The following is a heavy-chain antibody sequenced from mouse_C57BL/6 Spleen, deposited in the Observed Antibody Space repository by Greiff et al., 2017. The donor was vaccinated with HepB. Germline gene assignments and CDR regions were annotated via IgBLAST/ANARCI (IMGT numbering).Heavy chain of an antibody. D-gene: IGHD2-2*01. CDR3: ARRGGLRDYFDY. Sequence: VQLQQSGAELVKPGASVKISCKASGYAFSSYWMNWVKQRPGKGLEWIGQIYPGDGDTNYNGKFKGKATLTADKSSSTAYMQLSSLTSEDSAVYFCARRGGLRDYFDYWGQGTTLTVSS. J-gene: IGHJ2*01. CDR2: IYPGDGDT. CDR1: GYAFSSYW. V-gene: IGHV1-80*01.